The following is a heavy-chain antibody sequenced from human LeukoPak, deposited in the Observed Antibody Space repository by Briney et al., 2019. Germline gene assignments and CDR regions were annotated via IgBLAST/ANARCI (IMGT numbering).Heavy chain of an antibody. D-gene: IGHD6-6*01. Sequence: PGRSLRLSCAASGFTFSSYAMHWVRQAPGKGLEWVAVISYDGSNKYYADSVKGRFTISRDNSKNTLYLQMNSLRAEDTAVYYCARAPAFIAARLGYFDYWGQGTLVTVSS. CDR2: ISYDGSNK. CDR3: ARAPAFIAARLGYFDY. V-gene: IGHV3-30*04. CDR1: GFTFSSYA. J-gene: IGHJ4*02.